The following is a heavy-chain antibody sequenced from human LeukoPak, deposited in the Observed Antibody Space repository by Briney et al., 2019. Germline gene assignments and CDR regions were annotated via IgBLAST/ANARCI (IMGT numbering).Heavy chain of an antibody. CDR3: AREFLTADDAFDI. V-gene: IGHV2-70*11. J-gene: IGHJ3*02. Sequence: SGPTLVNPTQTLTLTCTFFGFSLSTSGMCVSWIRQPPGKALEWLARIDWDDDKYYSTSLKTRLTISKDTSKNQVVLTMTNMDPVDTATYYCAREFLTADDAFDIWGQGTMVTVSS. CDR1: GFSLSTSGMC. D-gene: IGHD2/OR15-2a*01. CDR2: IDWDDDK.